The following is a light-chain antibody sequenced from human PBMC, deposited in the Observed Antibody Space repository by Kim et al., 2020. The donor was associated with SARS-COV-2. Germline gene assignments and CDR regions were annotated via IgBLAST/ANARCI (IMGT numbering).Light chain of an antibody. CDR3: QQYGSKPWT. J-gene: IGKJ1*01. Sequence: EIVLTQSPGTLSLSPGERATLSCRASQSVSSNYLAWYQQKPGQAPRLLIYGASRRATGIPDRFNGSGSGTDFTLTISRLEPEDFAVYYCQQYGSKPWTFGQGTKVDIK. CDR1: QSVSSNY. CDR2: GAS. V-gene: IGKV3-20*01.